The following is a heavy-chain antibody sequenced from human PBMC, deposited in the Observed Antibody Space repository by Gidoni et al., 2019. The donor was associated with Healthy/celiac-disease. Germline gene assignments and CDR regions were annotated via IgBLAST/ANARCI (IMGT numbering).Heavy chain of an antibody. V-gene: IGHV3-9*01. CDR1: GFTFDDYA. CDR2: ISWNSGSI. Sequence: EVQLVESGGGLVQHGRSLRLSCAASGFTFDDYAMHWVRQAPGKGLEWVSDISWNSGSIGYADSVKGRFTISRDNAKNSLYLQMNSLRAEDTALYYCAKEKTRYDSSGYYLTPPGVIDYWGQGTLVTVSS. D-gene: IGHD3-22*01. J-gene: IGHJ4*02. CDR3: AKEKTRYDSSGYYLTPPGVIDY.